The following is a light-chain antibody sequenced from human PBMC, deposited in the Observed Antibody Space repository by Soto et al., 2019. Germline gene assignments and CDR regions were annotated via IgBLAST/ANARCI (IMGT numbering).Light chain of an antibody. CDR2: EVT. Sequence: QSVLTQPASVSGSPGQAITISCTGSSSDVGSYDLDSWYQQHPGNVPKLMIYEVTKRPSGVSNRFSASKSGNTVSLTISGLQAEDEYNYYRCFYSASRVVIFGGGTKLTVL. V-gene: IGLV2-23*02. CDR1: SSDVGSYDL. J-gene: IGLJ2*01. CDR3: CFYSASRVVI.